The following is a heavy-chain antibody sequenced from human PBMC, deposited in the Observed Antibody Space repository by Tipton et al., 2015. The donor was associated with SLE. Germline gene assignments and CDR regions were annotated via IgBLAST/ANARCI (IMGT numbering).Heavy chain of an antibody. V-gene: IGHV4-61*01. CDR3: ARSMRVGSEDY. D-gene: IGHD6-19*01. Sequence: LRLSCAVSGYSISSGYYWSWIRQPPGKGLEWIGYIYYSGRTNYNPSLKSRVTISVDTSKNQFSLKLSSVTAADTAVYYCARSMRVGSEDYWGQGTLVTVSS. CDR1: GYSISSGYY. CDR2: IYYSGRT. J-gene: IGHJ4*02.